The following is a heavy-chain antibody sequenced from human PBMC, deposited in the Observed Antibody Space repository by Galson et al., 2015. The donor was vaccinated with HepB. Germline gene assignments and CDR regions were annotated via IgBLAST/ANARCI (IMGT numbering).Heavy chain of an antibody. V-gene: IGHV4-4*02. CDR2: VYHSGRA. CDR1: GGSISSDYW. CDR3: ARDWIRDGASYYFDY. J-gene: IGHJ4*02. Sequence: LSLTCAVSGGSISSDYWWNWVRQPPGKGLEWIGEVYHSGRANYNPSLKSRVTMSVDTSKNQFSLKLSSVTAADTAIYYCARDWIRDGASYYFDYWGQGTLVTVSS. D-gene: IGHD5-24*01.